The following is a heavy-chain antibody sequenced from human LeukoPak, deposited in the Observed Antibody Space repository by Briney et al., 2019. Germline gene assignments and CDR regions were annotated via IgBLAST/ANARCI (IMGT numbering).Heavy chain of an antibody. Sequence: ASVKVSCKASGYTFTGYYMHWVRQAPGQGREWMGWINPKSGGTKYAQKFQGRVTMTRDTSITTAYMELSRLRSDDTAVYYCARVQGYGDYFDYWGQGTLLTVSS. V-gene: IGHV1-2*02. CDR3: ARVQGYGDYFDY. CDR2: INPKSGGT. D-gene: IGHD4-17*01. CDR1: GYTFTGYY. J-gene: IGHJ4*02.